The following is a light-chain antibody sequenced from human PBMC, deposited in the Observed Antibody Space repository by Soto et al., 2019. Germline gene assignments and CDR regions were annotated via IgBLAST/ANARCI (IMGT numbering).Light chain of an antibody. CDR1: QSISSN. Sequence: EIVMTQSPATLSVSPGERATLSCRASQSISSNLAWYQQKPGQTPRLLMFRTSSRATGFPARFSGSGSGTEFNLTISSLQSEDFGVYYCQPYNNWPLTFGGGTKV. V-gene: IGKV3-15*01. CDR2: RTS. J-gene: IGKJ4*01. CDR3: QPYNNWPLT.